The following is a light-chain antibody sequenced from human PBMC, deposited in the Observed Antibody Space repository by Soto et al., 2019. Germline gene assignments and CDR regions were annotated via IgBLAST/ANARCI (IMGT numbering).Light chain of an antibody. V-gene: IGLV2-11*01. Sequence: QSALTQPRSVSGFPGQSVTIYCTGTNSDVGGYDYVSWYRQHPGKAPKLLIYDLIKRPSGVPDRFSGSKSGNTAYLTISGLQAEDEADYHCSSYAGSSNVFGTGTKVTVL. CDR3: SSYAGSSNV. J-gene: IGLJ1*01. CDR1: NSDVGGYDY. CDR2: DLI.